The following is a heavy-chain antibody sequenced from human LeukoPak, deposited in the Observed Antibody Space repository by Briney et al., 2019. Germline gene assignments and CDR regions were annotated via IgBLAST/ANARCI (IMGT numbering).Heavy chain of an antibody. J-gene: IGHJ3*02. CDR2: IKSKTDGGTT. CDR3: TRVIVVVTAIPEDAFDI. Sequence: GGSLRLSCAASGFTFSNAWMRWVRQAPGKGLEWVGRIKSKTDGGTTDYAAPVKGRFTISRDDSKSIAYLQMNSLKTEDTAVYYCTRVIVVVTAIPEDAFDIWGQGTMVTVSS. V-gene: IGHV3-15*01. CDR1: GFTFSNAW. D-gene: IGHD2-21*02.